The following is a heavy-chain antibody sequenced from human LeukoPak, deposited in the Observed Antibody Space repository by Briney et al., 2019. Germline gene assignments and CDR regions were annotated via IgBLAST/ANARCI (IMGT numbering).Heavy chain of an antibody. CDR2: TTNSGPTI. CDR1: GFTFSSYE. CDR3: ARGRAMAVFDAFDI. J-gene: IGHJ3*02. V-gene: IGHV3-48*03. D-gene: IGHD5-18*01. Sequence: GGSLRLSCAASGFTFSSYEMNWVRQAPGKGLEWVSYTTNSGPTIYYADSVKGRFTVSKDNAKNSLYLQMNSLRAEDTAIYYCARGRAMAVFDAFDIWGHGTMVTVSS.